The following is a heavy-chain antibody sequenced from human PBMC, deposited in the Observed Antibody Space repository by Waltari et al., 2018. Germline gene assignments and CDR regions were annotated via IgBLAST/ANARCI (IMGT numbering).Heavy chain of an antibody. D-gene: IGHD2-2*01. Sequence: SYEMNWVRQAPGKGLEWVSYISSSGITIYYADSVKGRFTISRDNAKNSLYLQMNSLRAEDTAVYYCARRYCSSTSCTVDYWGQGTLVTVSS. V-gene: IGHV3-48*03. CDR2: ISSSGITI. CDR3: ARRYCSSTSCTVDY. CDR1: SYE. J-gene: IGHJ4*02.